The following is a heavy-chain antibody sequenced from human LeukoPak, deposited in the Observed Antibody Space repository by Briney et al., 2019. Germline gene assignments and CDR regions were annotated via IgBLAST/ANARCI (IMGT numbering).Heavy chain of an antibody. CDR1: GYTFTSYA. Sequence: ASVKVPCKASGYTFTSYAMHWVRQAPGQRLEWMGWINAGNGNTKYSQKFQGRVTITRDTSASTAYMELSSLRSEDTAVCYCARASGYSYGVNYWGQGTLVTVSS. D-gene: IGHD5-18*01. CDR3: ARASGYSYGVNY. J-gene: IGHJ4*02. CDR2: INAGNGNT. V-gene: IGHV1-3*01.